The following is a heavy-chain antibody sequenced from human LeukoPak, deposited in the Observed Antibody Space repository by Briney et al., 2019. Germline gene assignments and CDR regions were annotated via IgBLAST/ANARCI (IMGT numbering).Heavy chain of an antibody. Sequence: QPGGSLRLSCAASGFTFSSYWMHWVRQVPGKGLVWVSRINSDASSTNYADSVKGRFTISRDNAKNTLYLQMNSLRAEDTAVYYCTRVRGHDFDFWGQGTLVTVSS. V-gene: IGHV3-74*01. CDR2: INSDASST. D-gene: IGHD5-12*01. CDR3: TRVRGHDFDF. J-gene: IGHJ4*02. CDR1: GFTFSSYW.